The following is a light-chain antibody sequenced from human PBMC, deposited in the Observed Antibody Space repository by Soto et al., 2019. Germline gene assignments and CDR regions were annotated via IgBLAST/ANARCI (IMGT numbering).Light chain of an antibody. CDR1: QNINSW. J-gene: IGKJ5*01. Sequence: DIHMTQSPSTLSASLGYRFTITCRAIQNINSWLAWYQQRPGKAPKLLILDASSLDTGVPSRFSGSGSGTDFTFTISSLQSEDIATYYCQQYYNVPITFGQGTRLEIK. CDR3: QQYYNVPIT. V-gene: IGKV1-33*01. CDR2: DAS.